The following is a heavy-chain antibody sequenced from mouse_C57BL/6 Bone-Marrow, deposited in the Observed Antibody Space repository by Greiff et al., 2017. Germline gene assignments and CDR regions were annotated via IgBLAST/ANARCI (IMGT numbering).Heavy chain of an antibody. D-gene: IGHD2-4*01. Sequence: QVQLQQSGAELARPGASVKLSCKASGYTFTSYGISWVKQRTGQGLEWIGEIYPRSGNTYYNEKFKGKATRTADKSSSTAYMELRSLTSEDSAVYFCARRLRRSYAMDYWGQGTSVTVSS. CDR3: ARRLRRSYAMDY. CDR2: IYPRSGNT. V-gene: IGHV1-81*01. CDR1: GYTFTSYG. J-gene: IGHJ4*01.